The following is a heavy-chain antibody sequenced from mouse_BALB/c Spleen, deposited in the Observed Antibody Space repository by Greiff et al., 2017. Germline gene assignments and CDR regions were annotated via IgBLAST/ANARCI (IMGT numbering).Heavy chain of an antibody. CDR1: GYTFTSYV. CDR2: INPYNDGT. CDR3: ARGIYYGNFYAMDY. J-gene: IGHJ4*01. D-gene: IGHD2-1*01. Sequence: EVQLQQSGPELVKPGASVKMSCKASGYTFTSYVMHWVKQKPGQGLEWIGYINPYNDGTKYNEKFKGKATLTSDKSSSTAYMELSSLTSEDSAVYYCARGIYYGNFYAMDYWGQGTSVTVSS. V-gene: IGHV1-14*01.